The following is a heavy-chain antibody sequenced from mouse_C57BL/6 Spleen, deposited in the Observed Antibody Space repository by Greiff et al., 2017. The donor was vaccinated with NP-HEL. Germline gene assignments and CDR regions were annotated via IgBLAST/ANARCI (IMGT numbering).Heavy chain of an antibody. V-gene: IGHV1-80*01. CDR3: ARSGYSNYVFAY. Sequence: QVQLQQSGAELVKPGASVKISCKASGYAFSSYWMNWVKQRPGKGLEWIGQIYPGDGDTNYNGKFKGKATLTADKSSSTAYMQLSSLTSEDSAVYFCARSGYSNYVFAYWGQGTLVTVSA. CDR1: GYAFSSYW. D-gene: IGHD2-5*01. J-gene: IGHJ3*01. CDR2: IYPGDGDT.